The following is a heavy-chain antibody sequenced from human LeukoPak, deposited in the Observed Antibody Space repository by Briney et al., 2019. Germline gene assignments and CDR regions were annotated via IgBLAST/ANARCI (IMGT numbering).Heavy chain of an antibody. CDR1: RGSIRNNSYS. CDR2: IYYSGTS. Sequence: SETLSLTCTVSRGSIRNNSYSWVWSRQPPGKGLEWIGNIYYSGTSYYSSSLKSRLSISVDTSKNQFSLRLTSVTAADTAVYYCARLEKDDYPMGIVYWGQGALVTVSS. V-gene: IGHV4-39*01. D-gene: IGHD2-21*01. CDR3: ARLEKDDYPMGIVY. J-gene: IGHJ4*01.